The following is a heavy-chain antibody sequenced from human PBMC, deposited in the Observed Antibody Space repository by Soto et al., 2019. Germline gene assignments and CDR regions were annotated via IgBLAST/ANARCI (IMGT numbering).Heavy chain of an antibody. V-gene: IGHV4-31*03. D-gene: IGHD1-1*01. CDR2: IYDSGST. Sequence: QVHLQESGPGLVKPSQTLSLTCTVSGGSISSGGYYWSWIRQHPGKGLEWIGSIYDSGSTYYNPSLKSRVTISVDASKNQLSLKLASVTAADTAMYYCARGGTRAYFHHWGQGTLVTVSS. CDR3: ARGGTRAYFHH. J-gene: IGHJ1*01. CDR1: GGSISSGGYY.